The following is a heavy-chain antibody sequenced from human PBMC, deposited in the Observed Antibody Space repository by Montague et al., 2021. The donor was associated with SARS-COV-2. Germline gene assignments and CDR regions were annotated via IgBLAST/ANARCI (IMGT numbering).Heavy chain of an antibody. J-gene: IGHJ6*02. D-gene: IGHD4-17*01. CDR2: IDWDDDK. Sequence: PALVTPTQTLTLTCTFSGFSLSTSGMCVSWIRQPLGKALGWLALIDWDDDKYYSTSLKARLTISKDTSKNQVVLTMTNMDPVDTATYYCARMTTVTYPYYYYYGMDVWGQGTTVTVSS. CDR3: ARMTTVTYPYYYYYGMDV. V-gene: IGHV2-70*01. CDR1: GFSLSTSGMC.